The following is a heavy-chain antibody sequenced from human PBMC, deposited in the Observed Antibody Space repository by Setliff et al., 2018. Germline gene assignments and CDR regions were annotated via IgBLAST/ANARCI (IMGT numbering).Heavy chain of an antibody. CDR3: VREPSNIAARYDY. D-gene: IGHD6-6*01. CDR2: ISSSGSTI. Sequence: PGGSLRLSCEASGFKLSDNYMSWIRQAPGKGLEWVSYISSSGSTIYYADSVKGRFTISRDNAKNSLYLQMNSLRADDTAVYYCVREPSNIAARYDYWGQGTLVTVSS. CDR1: GFKLSDNY. V-gene: IGHV3-11*04. J-gene: IGHJ4*02.